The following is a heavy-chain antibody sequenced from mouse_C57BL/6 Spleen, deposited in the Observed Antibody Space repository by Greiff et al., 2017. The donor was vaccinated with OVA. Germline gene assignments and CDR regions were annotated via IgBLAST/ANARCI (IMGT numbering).Heavy chain of an antibody. D-gene: IGHD2-12*01. CDR3: ARIDDSPHYYAMDY. J-gene: IGHJ4*01. CDR2: INPSNGGT. CDR1: GYTFTSYW. V-gene: IGHV1-53*01. Sequence: QVHVKQPGTELVKPGASVKLSCKASGYTFTSYWMHWVKQRPGQGLEWIGNINPSNGGTNYNEKFKSKATLTVDKSSSTVYMQLSSLTSEDSAVYYCARIDDSPHYYAMDYWGQGTSVTVSS.